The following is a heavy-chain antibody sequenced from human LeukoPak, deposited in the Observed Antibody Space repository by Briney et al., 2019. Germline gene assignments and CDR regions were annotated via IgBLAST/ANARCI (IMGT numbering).Heavy chain of an antibody. D-gene: IGHD3-10*01. CDR2: INTKTGNP. CDR1: GYAFTRDA. J-gene: IGHJ4*02. CDR3: ARGGPMGLF. Sequence: GASVKVSCKASGYAFTRDAMNWVRQAPGQGLEWMGWINTKTGNPTYAQGFTGRLVFSLDTSVSTAFLQINSLKAEDTAVYYCARGGPMGLFWGQGTLVTVSS. V-gene: IGHV7-4-1*02.